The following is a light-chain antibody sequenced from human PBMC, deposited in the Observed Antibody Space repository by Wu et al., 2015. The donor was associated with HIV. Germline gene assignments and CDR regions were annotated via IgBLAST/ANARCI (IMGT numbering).Light chain of an antibody. CDR2: KAS. V-gene: IGKV1-5*03. CDR1: QSISNS. CDR3: QQYNSYSRT. J-gene: IGKJ1*01. Sequence: DIQMTQSPSTLSASVGDRVTITCRASQSISNSLAWYQQKPGKAPKLLIYKASSLESGVPSRFSGSGSGTEFTLTISSLQPDDFATYYCQQYNSYSRTFGQGTKVEIK.